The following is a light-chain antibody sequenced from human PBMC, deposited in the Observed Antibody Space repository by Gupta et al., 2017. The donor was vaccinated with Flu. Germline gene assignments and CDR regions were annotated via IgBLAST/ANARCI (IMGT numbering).Light chain of an antibody. CDR2: GAS. CDR3: QQYVGSPPWT. V-gene: IGKV3-20*01. Sequence: GQVPSLLIYGASNRATAIPDRFSGSGSGTDFSLTIDSLEPEDFAVYYCQQYVGSPPWTFGQGTKVEIK. J-gene: IGKJ1*01.